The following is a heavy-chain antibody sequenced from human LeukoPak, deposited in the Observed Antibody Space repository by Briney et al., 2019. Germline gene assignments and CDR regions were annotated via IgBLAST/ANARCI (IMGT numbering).Heavy chain of an antibody. Sequence: GGSLRLSCAASGFTFSSYWMHWVRQAPGKGLVWVSRINSDGSSTSYADSVKGRFTISRDNAKNTLYLQMNSLRAEDTAVYYCAELGITMIGGVWGKGTTVTVSS. CDR3: AELGITMIGGV. J-gene: IGHJ6*04. V-gene: IGHV3-74*01. D-gene: IGHD3-10*02. CDR1: GFTFSSYW. CDR2: INSDGSST.